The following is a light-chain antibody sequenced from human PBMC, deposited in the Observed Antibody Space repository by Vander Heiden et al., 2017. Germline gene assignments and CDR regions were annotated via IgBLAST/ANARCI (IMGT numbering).Light chain of an antibody. V-gene: IGLV1-40*01. Sequence: QPVLTQPPSVSGAPGQRATISCPGSRSNIGAHYDVHWYQQLPGTAPKLLIYANSNRPSGVPDRFSGSKSGTSASLAITGLQAEDEADYYCQSYDSSLSGRVFGGGTKLTVL. CDR2: ANS. CDR1: RSNIGAHYD. CDR3: QSYDSSLSGRV. J-gene: IGLJ3*02.